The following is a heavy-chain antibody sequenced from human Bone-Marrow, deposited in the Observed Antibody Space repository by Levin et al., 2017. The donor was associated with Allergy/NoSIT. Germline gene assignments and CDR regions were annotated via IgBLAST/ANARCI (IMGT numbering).Heavy chain of an antibody. CDR1: GGSIRSYY. V-gene: IGHV4-59*01. CDR2: IYYSGST. D-gene: IGHD6-13*01. Sequence: SQTLSLTCTVSGGSIRSYYWSWIRQPPGKGLEWIGYIYYSGSTNYNPSLKSRVTISVDTSKNQFSLKLSSVTAADTAVYYCAREPAAAGTVDYWGQGTLVTVSS. J-gene: IGHJ4*02. CDR3: AREPAAAGTVDY.